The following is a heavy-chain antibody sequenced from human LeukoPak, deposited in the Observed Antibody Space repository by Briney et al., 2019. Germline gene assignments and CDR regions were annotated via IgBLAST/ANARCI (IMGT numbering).Heavy chain of an antibody. CDR3: ARGCGTSCVKEGLRLGD. D-gene: IGHD2-2*01. V-gene: IGHV1-2*02. CDR2: INPNSGDT. J-gene: IGHJ4*02. Sequence: GASVKVSCKASGYTFTTYYVHWVRQAPGQGLEWMGWINPNSGDTKYAQRFQGRVTMTRDTAITTVYMELSRLRSGDTAVYYCARGCGTSCVKEGLRLGDWGQGTLVTVSS. CDR1: GYTFTTYY.